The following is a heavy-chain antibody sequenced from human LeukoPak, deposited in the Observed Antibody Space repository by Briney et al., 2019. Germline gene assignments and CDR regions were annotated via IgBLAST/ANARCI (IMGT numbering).Heavy chain of an antibody. V-gene: IGHV3-23*01. Sequence: GGSLRLSCAASGFTFSSYAMSWVRQAPGKGLEWVSAISGSGGSTYYADSVKGRFTISRDNSKNTLYLQMNSLRAEGTAVYYCAKGRYDDDAFDIWGQGTMVTVSS. CDR1: GFTFSSYA. CDR2: ISGSGGST. CDR3: AKGRYDDDAFDI. D-gene: IGHD5-12*01. J-gene: IGHJ3*02.